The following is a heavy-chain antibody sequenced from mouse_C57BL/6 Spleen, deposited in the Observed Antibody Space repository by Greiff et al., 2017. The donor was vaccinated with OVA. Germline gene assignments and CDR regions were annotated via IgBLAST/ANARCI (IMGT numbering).Heavy chain of an antibody. Sequence: VQLQQPGTELVKPGASVKLSCKASGYTYTSYWMHWVKQRPGQGLEWIGNINPSNGGTNYNEKFKSKATLTVDKSSSTAYMQLSSLTSEDSAVYYCAGWLLRKEYAVDYWGQGTSVTVSS. J-gene: IGHJ4*01. V-gene: IGHV1-53*01. CDR1: GYTYTSYW. CDR3: AGWLLRKEYAVDY. CDR2: INPSNGGT. D-gene: IGHD2-3*01.